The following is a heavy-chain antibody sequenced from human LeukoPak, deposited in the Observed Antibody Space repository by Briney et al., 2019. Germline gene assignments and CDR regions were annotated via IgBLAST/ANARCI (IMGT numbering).Heavy chain of an antibody. CDR2: IYYSGST. J-gene: IGHJ5*02. CDR3: ASSSSSWYFWFDP. Sequence: KTSQTLSLTCTVSGGSISSGDYYWRWIRQPPGKGLEWIGYIYYSGSTYYNPSLKSRVTISVDTSKNQFSLKLSSVTAADTAVYYCASSSSSWYFWFDPWGQGTLVTVSS. CDR1: GGSISSGDYY. V-gene: IGHV4-30-4*01. D-gene: IGHD6-13*01.